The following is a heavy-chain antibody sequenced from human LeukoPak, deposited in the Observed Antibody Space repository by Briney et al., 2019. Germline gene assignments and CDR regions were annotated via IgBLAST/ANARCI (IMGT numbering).Heavy chain of an antibody. CDR1: GYSFTSHG. V-gene: IGHV1-18*04. CDR3: AGGGGGYFPSTGYLEY. D-gene: IGHD2/OR15-2a*01. Sequence: GASVKVSCKASGYSFTSHGFSWVRQAPGQGLEWMGWISASSGTTNYAQTLQDRVTMTTDTHTNTAYMELRSLRSDDTAVYFWAGGGGGYFPSTGYLEYWGQGTPVTVSS. J-gene: IGHJ4*02. CDR2: ISASSGTT.